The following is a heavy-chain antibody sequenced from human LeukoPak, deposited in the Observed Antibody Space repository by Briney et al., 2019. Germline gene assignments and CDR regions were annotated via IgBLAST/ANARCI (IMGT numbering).Heavy chain of an antibody. CDR3: ARIARYYDFWSGYYRFHAFDI. D-gene: IGHD3-3*01. V-gene: IGHV4-4*09. Sequence: SETLSLTCTVSGGSISSYYWSWIRQPPGKGLEWIGYIYTSGSTNYNPSLKSRVTISVDTSKNQFSLKLSSVTAADTAVYYCARIARYYDFWSGYYRFHAFDIWGQGTMVTISS. J-gene: IGHJ3*02. CDR2: IYTSGST. CDR1: GGSISSYY.